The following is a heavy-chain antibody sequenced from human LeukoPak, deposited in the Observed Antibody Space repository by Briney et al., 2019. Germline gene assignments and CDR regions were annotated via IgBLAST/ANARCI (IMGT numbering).Heavy chain of an antibody. V-gene: IGHV4-34*01. Sequence: PSETLSLTCTVYGGSFSGYYWSWIRQPPGKGLEWIGELNHSGSTNYNPSLKSRVTISEDTSKNQFSLKLSSVTAADTAVYYCARQGLGINWFDPWGQGTLVTVSS. CDR1: GGSFSGYY. CDR3: ARQGLGINWFDP. J-gene: IGHJ5*02. D-gene: IGHD1-14*01. CDR2: LNHSGST.